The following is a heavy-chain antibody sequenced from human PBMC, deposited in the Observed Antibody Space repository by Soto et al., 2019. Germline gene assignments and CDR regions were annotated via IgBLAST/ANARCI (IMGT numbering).Heavy chain of an antibody. V-gene: IGHV3-21*01. J-gene: IGHJ3*02. CDR3: ARLSRSAFDI. Sequence: EVQLVESGGGLVKPGGSLRLSCAASGFTFNTYSMNWVRQTPGKGLEWVSSISSSSNYIYYADSVKGRFTISRDNAQNSVYLEMHSLRAADTAVYYCARLSRSAFDIWGQGTMVSVSS. CDR2: ISSSSNYI. D-gene: IGHD3-16*01. CDR1: GFTFNTYS.